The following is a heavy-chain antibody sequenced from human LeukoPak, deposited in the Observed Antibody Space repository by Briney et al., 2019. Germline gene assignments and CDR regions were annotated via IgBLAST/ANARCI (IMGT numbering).Heavy chain of an antibody. Sequence: GGSLRLSCAASGFTFSSYAMSWVRQAPGKGLEWVSAISGSGGSTYYADSVKGRFTISRDNSKNTLYLQMSSLRAEDTAVYYCAKDLGPNCSGGSCYFDYWGQGTLVTVSS. V-gene: IGHV3-23*01. J-gene: IGHJ4*02. CDR3: AKDLGPNCSGGSCYFDY. CDR2: ISGSGGST. D-gene: IGHD2-15*01. CDR1: GFTFSSYA.